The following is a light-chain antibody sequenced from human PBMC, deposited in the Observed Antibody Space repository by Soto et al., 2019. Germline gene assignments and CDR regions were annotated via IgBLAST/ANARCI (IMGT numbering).Light chain of an antibody. J-gene: IGKJ1*01. CDR3: QKYNSAPWT. CDR2: TAS. CDR1: QGISNY. Sequence: DIQMTLSPSSLSASAGDRVTITCRASQGISNYLAWYQQRPGKVPKLLIYTASTLQSGVPSRFSGSGSGAEFTLTISSLQPEDVATYYCQKYNSAPWTFGQGTKVEIK. V-gene: IGKV1-27*01.